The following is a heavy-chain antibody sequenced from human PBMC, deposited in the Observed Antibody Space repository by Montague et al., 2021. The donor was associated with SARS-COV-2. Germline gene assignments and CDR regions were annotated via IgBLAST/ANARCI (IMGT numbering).Heavy chain of an antibody. Sequence: SLRLSCAASGFAFSNYAMSWVRQAPGKGLEWVSAITGSGSNTYYADSMKGRFTIFRDNSRSTLYLQINSLRAEDTAVYYCARQNWNDGGDYWGQGTLATVSS. D-gene: IGHD1-1*01. J-gene: IGHJ4*02. V-gene: IGHV3-23*01. CDR1: GFAFSNYA. CDR3: ARQNWNDGGDY. CDR2: ITGSGSNT.